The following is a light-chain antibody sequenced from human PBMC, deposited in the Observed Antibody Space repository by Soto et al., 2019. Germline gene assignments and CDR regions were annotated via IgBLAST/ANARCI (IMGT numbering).Light chain of an antibody. CDR3: QSKV. Sequence: QSVLTQPPSLSGAPGQTVTISCIGSNANIGAGYDVHWYQQLPGTAPKVHIYGNTNRPSGVPDRFSGSKSGTSASLAITDLQAEDEADYYCQSKVFGGGTKLTVL. V-gene: IGLV1-40*01. CDR1: NANIGAGYD. CDR2: GNT. J-gene: IGLJ2*01.